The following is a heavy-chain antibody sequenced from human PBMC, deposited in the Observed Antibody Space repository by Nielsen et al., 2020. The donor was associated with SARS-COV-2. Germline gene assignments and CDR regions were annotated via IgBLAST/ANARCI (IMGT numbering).Heavy chain of an antibody. CDR2: ISSSSSYI. D-gene: IGHD2-15*01. V-gene: IGHV3-21*04. J-gene: IGHJ6*02. CDR1: GFTFSSYS. CDR3: ARAGIVVVVAYYGMDV. Sequence: GESLKISCAASGFTFSSYSMNWVRQAPGKGLEWVSSISSSSSYIYYADSVKGRFTISRDNAKNSLYLQMNSLRAEDTAVYYCARAGIVVVVAYYGMDVWGQGTTVTVS.